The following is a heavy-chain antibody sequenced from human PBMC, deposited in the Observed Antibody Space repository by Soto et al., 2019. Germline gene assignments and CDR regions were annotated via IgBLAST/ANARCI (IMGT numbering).Heavy chain of an antibody. J-gene: IGHJ4*02. Sequence: EVQLVQSGAEVTKPGESLKISCKGSGYSFTSYWIGWVRQRPGKGLEWMGISYPGDSDTRYSPSFQGQVTISADKSISIADLQWSSLKASDIAMYYCARQGDDSSGYYYSFDYWGQGTLVTVFS. CDR3: ARQGDDSSGYYYSFDY. D-gene: IGHD3-22*01. CDR2: SYPGDSDT. V-gene: IGHV5-51*01. CDR1: GYSFTSYW.